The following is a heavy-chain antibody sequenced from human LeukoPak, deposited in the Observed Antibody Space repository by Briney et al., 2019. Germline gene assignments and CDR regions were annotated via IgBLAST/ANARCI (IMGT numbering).Heavy chain of an antibody. CDR1: GFTFSSYG. Sequence: PGGSLRLSCAASGFTFSSYGMHWVRQAPGKGLEWVAVISYDGSNKYYADSVKGRFTISRDNSKNTLYLQMNSLRAEDTAVYYCAKDYGGYRSGGSCLLADYWGQGTLVTVSS. CDR3: AKDYGGYRSGGSCLLADY. V-gene: IGHV3-30*18. J-gene: IGHJ4*02. D-gene: IGHD2-15*01. CDR2: ISYDGSNK.